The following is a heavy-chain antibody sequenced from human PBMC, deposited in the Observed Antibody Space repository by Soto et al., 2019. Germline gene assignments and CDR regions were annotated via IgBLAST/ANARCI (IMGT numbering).Heavy chain of an antibody. J-gene: IGHJ4*02. CDR1: GFSLSTSGVG. V-gene: IGHV2-5*01. Sequence: QITLKESGPPLVKPTQTLTLTCTFSGFSLSTSGVGVGWIRQPPGKALEWLALIYLNDDKRYSPSLKSRLTITKDNSKNQVVLTMTNMDPVDTATYYCAHSPRGDSSIWGSFDYWGQGTLVTVSS. D-gene: IGHD6-13*01. CDR3: AHSPRGDSSIWGSFDY. CDR2: IYLNDDK.